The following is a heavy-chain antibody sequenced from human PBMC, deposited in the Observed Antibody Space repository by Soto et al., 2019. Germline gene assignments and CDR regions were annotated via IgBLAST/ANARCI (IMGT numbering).Heavy chain of an antibody. J-gene: IGHJ4*02. D-gene: IGHD3-22*01. CDR1: GGSISTADYY. CDR3: VSDYDSGGYIGY. Sequence: QVQLHESGPGLVRPSQTLSLTCNVSGGSISTADYYWSLIRQPPGKGLEWIGYIYYRGSTYYNPSLESRVAISIDTSKNQFSLNLTSVTAADTAVYFCVSDYDSGGYIGYWGQGTLVTVSS. V-gene: IGHV4-30-4*01. CDR2: IYYRGST.